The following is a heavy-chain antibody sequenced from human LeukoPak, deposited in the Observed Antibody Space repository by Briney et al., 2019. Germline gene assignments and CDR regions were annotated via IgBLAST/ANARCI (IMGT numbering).Heavy chain of an antibody. CDR3: ARSPGGSYSIPYFDF. CDR1: GGSISSYY. V-gene: IGHV4-59*01. Sequence: SETQSLTCTVSGGSISSYYWSWIRQPPGKGLEWIGYIYYSGSTSHNPSLKSRVTISVDTSKNQFSLKLSSVTAADTAVYYCARSPGGSYSIPYFDFWGQGTLITVSS. D-gene: IGHD1-26*01. CDR2: IYYSGST. J-gene: IGHJ4*02.